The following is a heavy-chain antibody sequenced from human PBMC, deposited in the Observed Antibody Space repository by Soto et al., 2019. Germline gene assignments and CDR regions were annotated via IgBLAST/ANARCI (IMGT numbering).Heavy chain of an antibody. CDR1: GGSFSGYY. Sequence: QVQLQQWGAGLLKPSETLSLTCAVYGGSFSGYYWSWIRQPPGKGLEWIGEINHSGSTNYNPSLKSRVTRAVDTSKNQFSLKLSSVTAADTAVYYCARTVAGFDYWGQGTLVTVSS. D-gene: IGHD6-19*01. CDR3: ARTVAGFDY. CDR2: INHSGST. J-gene: IGHJ4*02. V-gene: IGHV4-34*01.